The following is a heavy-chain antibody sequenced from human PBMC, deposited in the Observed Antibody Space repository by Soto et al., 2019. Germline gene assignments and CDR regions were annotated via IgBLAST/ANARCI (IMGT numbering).Heavy chain of an antibody. Sequence: TGGSLRLSCAAFGFTVSSNYMSWVRQAPGKGPEWVSVIYSGGDTYYADSVRGRFTVSRDNSKNTLYLQMNSLRAEDTAVYYCARGVGWLVNAFDLWGQGTKVTVSS. CDR2: IYSGGDT. J-gene: IGHJ3*01. D-gene: IGHD3-22*01. CDR1: GFTVSSNY. V-gene: IGHV3-53*01. CDR3: ARGVGWLVNAFDL.